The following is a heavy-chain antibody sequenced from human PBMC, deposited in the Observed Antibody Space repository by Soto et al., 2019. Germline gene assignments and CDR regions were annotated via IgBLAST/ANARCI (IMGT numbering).Heavy chain of an antibody. CDR3: AKDNAGYSSGSSFFDY. D-gene: IGHD6-25*01. CDR2: ISYDGGNQ. V-gene: IGHV3-30*18. CDR1: GFTFSTFA. Sequence: QVQLVESGGGVVQPGRSQRLSCAASGFTFSTFAMHWVRQAPGKGLEWVAVISYDGGNQYYAESLKGRFTIARDNSKNTLSLQMSSLRAEDTAVYYCAKDNAGYSSGSSFFDYWGQGTLVTVSS. J-gene: IGHJ4*02.